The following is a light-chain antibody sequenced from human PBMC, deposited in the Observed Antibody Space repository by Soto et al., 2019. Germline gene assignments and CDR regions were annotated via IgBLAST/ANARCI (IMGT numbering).Light chain of an antibody. CDR3: SSYTSSSPYV. CDR2: EVS. Sequence: SVLTQPASVSGSPGQSITISCTGTSSDVGGYNYVSWYQQHPGKAPKLMIYEVSNRPSGVSNRFSGSKSGNTASLTISGLQAADEADYYCSSYTSSSPYVFGTGTKVTVL. V-gene: IGLV2-14*01. J-gene: IGLJ1*01. CDR1: SSDVGGYNY.